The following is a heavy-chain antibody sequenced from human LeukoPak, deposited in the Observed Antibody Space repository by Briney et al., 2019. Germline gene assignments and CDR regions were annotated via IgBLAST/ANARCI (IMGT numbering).Heavy chain of an antibody. D-gene: IGHD4-17*01. CDR1: GFTFSSYS. Sequence: GGSLRLSCAASGFTFSSYSMNWVRQAPGKGLEWVSSISSSSSHIYYADSVKGRFTISRDNAKNSLYLQMNSLRAEDTAVYYCARGGEDFDYWGQGTLVTVSS. CDR2: ISSSSSHI. V-gene: IGHV3-21*01. CDR3: ARGGEDFDY. J-gene: IGHJ4*02.